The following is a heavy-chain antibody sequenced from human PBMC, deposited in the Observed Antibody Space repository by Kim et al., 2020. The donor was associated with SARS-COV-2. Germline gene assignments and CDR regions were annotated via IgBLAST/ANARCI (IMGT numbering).Heavy chain of an antibody. CDR1: GFTFSSYA. Sequence: GGSLRLSCAASGFTFSSYAMSWVRQAPGKGLEWVSAISGSGGSTYYADSVKGRFTISRDNSKNTLYLQMNSLRAEDTAVYYCAKGRGYIVGATPLWDYFDYWGQGTLVTVSS. CDR2: ISGSGGST. J-gene: IGHJ4*02. CDR3: AKGRGYIVGATPLWDYFDY. D-gene: IGHD1-26*01. V-gene: IGHV3-23*01.